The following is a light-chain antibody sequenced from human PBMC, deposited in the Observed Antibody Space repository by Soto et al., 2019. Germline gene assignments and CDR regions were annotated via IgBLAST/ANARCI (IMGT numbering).Light chain of an antibody. CDR3: HQYYSYPLFA. J-gene: IGKJ3*01. CDR2: AAS. V-gene: IGKV1-8*01. Sequence: AIRMTQSPSSFSASTGDRVTITCRASQGISSYLAWYQQKPGKAPKLLIYAASALQSGVPSRFSGSGSATDFTLTISGLQSEDCATYCCHQYYSYPLFAFGPGTKVDIK. CDR1: QGISSY.